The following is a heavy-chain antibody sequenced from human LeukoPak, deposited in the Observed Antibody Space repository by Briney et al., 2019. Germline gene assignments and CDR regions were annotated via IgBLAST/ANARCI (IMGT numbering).Heavy chain of an antibody. J-gene: IGHJ4*02. Sequence: ASVKVSCKASGYTFTGYYMHWVRQAPGQGLEWMGRINPNSGGTNYAQKFQGRVTMTRDTSISTAYMELSRLRSDDTAVYYCATEKNVYYDYSYFDYWGQGTLVTVSS. CDR2: INPNSGGT. CDR3: ATEKNVYYDYSYFDY. D-gene: IGHD3-16*01. CDR1: GYTFTGYY. V-gene: IGHV1-2*06.